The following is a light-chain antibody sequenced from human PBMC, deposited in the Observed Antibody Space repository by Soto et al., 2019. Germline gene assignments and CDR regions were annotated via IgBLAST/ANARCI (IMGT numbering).Light chain of an antibody. J-gene: IGLJ1*01. V-gene: IGLV1-40*01. CDR1: SSNIGAGFD. CDR2: SSN. Sequence: QSVLTQSPSVSGAPGQTVTISCTGSSSNIGAGFDVHWYQHLPGTAPKLLIYSSNNRPSGVPDRFSGSKSGTSASLAITGLQADDEADYFCQSFDSSLRGYVFGGGTKVTVL. CDR3: QSFDSSLRGYV.